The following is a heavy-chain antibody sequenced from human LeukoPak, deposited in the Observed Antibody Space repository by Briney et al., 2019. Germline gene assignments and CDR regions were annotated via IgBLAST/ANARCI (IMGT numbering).Heavy chain of an antibody. J-gene: IGHJ4*02. Sequence: GGSLRLSCVVSDFSFNRYLMHWVRQAPGKGLEWVTSISDDGTNKYYSDSVKGRFTISRDNPKNTLYLQMNSLRAEDTAVYYCATISGNFDYFDYWGQGTLVTVSS. D-gene: IGHD1-26*01. CDR3: ATISGNFDYFDY. V-gene: IGHV3-30-3*01. CDR2: ISDDGTNK. CDR1: DFSFNRYL.